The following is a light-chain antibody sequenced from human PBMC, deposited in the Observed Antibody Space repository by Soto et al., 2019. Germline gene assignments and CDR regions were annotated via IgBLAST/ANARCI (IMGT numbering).Light chain of an antibody. CDR2: SNN. J-gene: IGLJ3*02. CDR1: SSNIGSNT. CDR3: AAWEDSLDGPV. V-gene: IGLV1-44*01. Sequence: QSVLTQPPSASGAPGQRVTISCSGSSSNIGSNTVNWYQQFPGTAPRVLMYSNNQRPSGVPDRFSGSKSGTSVFLAISGLQSDDEADYYCAAWEDSLDGPVFGGGTKVTVL.